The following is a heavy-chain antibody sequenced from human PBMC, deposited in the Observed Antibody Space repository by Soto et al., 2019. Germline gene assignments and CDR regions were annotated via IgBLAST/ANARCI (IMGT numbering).Heavy chain of an antibody. CDR3: ARGDTPMITGMDSFDI. Sequence: GGSLRLSCAVSGFNVMSYWMSWVRQAPGKGLEWVASIKEDGTEKNYVDSVKGRFTISRDNARNSLYLQMDSLRAEDTAVYFCARGDTPMITGMDSFDIWGQGTMVTVSS. J-gene: IGHJ3*02. D-gene: IGHD5-18*01. V-gene: IGHV3-7*01. CDR2: IKEDGTEK. CDR1: GFNVMSYW.